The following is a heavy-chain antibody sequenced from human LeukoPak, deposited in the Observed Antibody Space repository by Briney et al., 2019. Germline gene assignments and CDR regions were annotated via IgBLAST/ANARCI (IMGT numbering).Heavy chain of an antibody. J-gene: IGHJ4*02. CDR2: ISNSGSTI. V-gene: IGHV3-11*04. D-gene: IGHD6-6*01. Sequence: PGGSLRLSCAASGFTFSDYYMSWICQAPGKGLEWISYISNSGSTIYYADSVKGRFTISRDNAKNSLFLQMNSLRADDTAVYYCARGRWQLVPFDYWGQGTLVTVSS. CDR3: ARGRWQLVPFDY. CDR1: GFTFSDYY.